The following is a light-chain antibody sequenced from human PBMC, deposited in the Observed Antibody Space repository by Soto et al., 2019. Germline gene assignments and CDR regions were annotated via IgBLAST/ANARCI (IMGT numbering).Light chain of an antibody. CDR1: QSVRSY. CDR3: QQSDTSPPT. CDR2: ASS. Sequence: DIQMTQSPSSVSASVGDRVTIACRAGQSVRSYLNWYQQKPGKAPNLLIYASSTLQSGVPSRFSGGGSGTDFTLTISSLQPEDFATDYCQQSDTSPPTFGGGTKVEI. V-gene: IGKV1-39*01. J-gene: IGKJ4*01.